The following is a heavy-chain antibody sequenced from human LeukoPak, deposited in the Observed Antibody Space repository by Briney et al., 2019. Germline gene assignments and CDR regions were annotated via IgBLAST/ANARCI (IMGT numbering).Heavy chain of an antibody. Sequence: PGGSLRLSCAASGFTFSSYGMHWVRQAPGKGLEWVAVISYDGSNKYYADSVKGRFTISRDNSKNTLYLQMNSLRAEDTAVYYCARSYYDSSGYYPALGYWGQGTLVTVSS. D-gene: IGHD3-22*01. V-gene: IGHV3-30*03. CDR1: GFTFSSYG. CDR2: ISYDGSNK. J-gene: IGHJ4*02. CDR3: ARSYYDSSGYYPALGY.